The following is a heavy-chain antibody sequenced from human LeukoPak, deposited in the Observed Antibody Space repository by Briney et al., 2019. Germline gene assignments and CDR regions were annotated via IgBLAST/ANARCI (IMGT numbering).Heavy chain of an antibody. Sequence: SETLSLTCAVYDGSFSGYYCSWIRQPPGKGLEWIGEINHSGSANYNPSLKSRVTILLDTSKNQFSLNLGSVTAADTAVYYCARRPRGVIIKTWFDSWGQGTLVTVSS. J-gene: IGHJ5*01. CDR1: DGSFSGYY. CDR2: INHSGSA. CDR3: ARRPRGVIIKTWFDS. V-gene: IGHV4-34*01. D-gene: IGHD3-10*01.